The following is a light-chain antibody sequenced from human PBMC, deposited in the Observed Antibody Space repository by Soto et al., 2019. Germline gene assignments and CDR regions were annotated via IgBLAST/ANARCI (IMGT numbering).Light chain of an antibody. V-gene: IGLV2-11*01. CDR1: SSDVGGFDF. CDR2: DVS. CDR3: CLYTASYSV. Sequence: QSALTQPRSVSGSPGQSVAISCTATSSDVGGFDFVSWYQQHPGKAPKLVIYDVSKRPSGVPDRFSGPRSGDTASLTISGLQAEDEADYYCCLYTASYSVFGGGTKLTVL. J-gene: IGLJ3*02.